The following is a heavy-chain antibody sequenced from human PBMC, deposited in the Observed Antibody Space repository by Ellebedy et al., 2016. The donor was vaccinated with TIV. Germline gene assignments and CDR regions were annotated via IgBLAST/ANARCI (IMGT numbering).Heavy chain of an antibody. CDR2: INSDGSRS. Sequence: GESLKISCAASGFTFSSNWMHWVRQAPGKGLVWVSRINSDGSRSTYADSVKGRFTISRDNAKNTLYVQMNSLRAEDTAVYYCAKELVSRSSLSFDYWGQGRRVTVAS. J-gene: IGHJ4*02. D-gene: IGHD3-9*01. CDR3: AKELVSRSSLSFDY. V-gene: IGHV3-74*01. CDR1: GFTFSSNW.